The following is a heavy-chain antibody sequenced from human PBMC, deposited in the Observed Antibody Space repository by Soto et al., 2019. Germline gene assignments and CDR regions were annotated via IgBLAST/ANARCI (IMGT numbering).Heavy chain of an antibody. D-gene: IGHD6-13*01. CDR2: IYYSGST. Sequence: SETLSLTCTVSGGSISSGGYYWSWIRQHPGKGLEWIGYIYYSGSTYYNPSLKSRVTISVDTSKNQFSLKLSSVTAAATAVYYCARTRYSSSWYPFDYWGQGTLVTVSS. J-gene: IGHJ4*02. CDR1: GGSISSGGYY. CDR3: ARTRYSSSWYPFDY. V-gene: IGHV4-31*03.